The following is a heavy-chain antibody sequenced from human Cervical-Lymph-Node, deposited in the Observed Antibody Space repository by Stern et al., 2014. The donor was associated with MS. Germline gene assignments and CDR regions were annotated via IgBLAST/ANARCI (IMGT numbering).Heavy chain of an antibody. V-gene: IGHV3-21*01. CDR3: ARVMGSRITMIVVVGGFDY. Sequence: EVQLVESGGGLVKPGGSLRLSCAASGFTFSSYSMNWVRQAPGKGLEWVSSISSSSSYIYYADSVKGRFTISRDNAKNSLYLQMNSLRAEDTAVYYCARVMGSRITMIVVVGGFDYWGQGTLVTVSS. D-gene: IGHD3-22*01. CDR1: GFTFSSYS. J-gene: IGHJ4*02. CDR2: ISSSSSYI.